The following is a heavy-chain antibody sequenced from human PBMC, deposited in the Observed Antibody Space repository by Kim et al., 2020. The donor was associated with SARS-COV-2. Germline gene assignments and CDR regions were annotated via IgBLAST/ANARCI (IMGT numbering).Heavy chain of an antibody. V-gene: IGHV4-59*13. D-gene: IGHD3-22*01. J-gene: IGHJ5*02. CDR2: IYYSGST. CDR1: GGSISSYY. CDR3: ARFLPGRSVVIRLSGWFDP. Sequence: SETLSLTCTVSGGSISSYYWSWIRQPPGKGLEWIGYIYYSGSTNYNPSLKSRVTISVDTSKNQFSLKLSSVTAADTAVYYCARFLPGRSVVIRLSGWFDPWGQGTLVTVSS.